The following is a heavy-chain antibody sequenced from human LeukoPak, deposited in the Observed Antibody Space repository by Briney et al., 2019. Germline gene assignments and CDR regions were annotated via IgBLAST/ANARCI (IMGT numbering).Heavy chain of an antibody. CDR3: ARGSTDDYGDYVPLYFDY. J-gene: IGHJ4*02. CDR1: GFTFDDYA. D-gene: IGHD4-17*01. CDR2: ISWNSGSI. Sequence: GGSLRLSCAASGFTFDDYAMHWVRQAPGKGLEWVSGISWNSGSIGYADSVKGRFTISRDNAKNSLYLQMNSLRAEDMALYYCARGSTDDYGDYVPLYFDYWGQGTLVTVSS. V-gene: IGHV3-9*03.